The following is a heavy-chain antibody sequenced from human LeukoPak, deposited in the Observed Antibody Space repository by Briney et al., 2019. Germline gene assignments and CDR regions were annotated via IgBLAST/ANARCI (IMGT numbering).Heavy chain of an antibody. D-gene: IGHD6-19*01. CDR3: ARGIAVAYRDYYMDF. CDR1: GDSFSGFY. Sequence: SETLSLTCSVSGDSFSGFYWSWIRQPPGKGLEWIGDILQSGFTNYNPSLKSRVTLSVDTSKNQFSLNLSSVIAADTAVYYCARGIAVAYRDYYMDFWGEGTTVTVSS. J-gene: IGHJ6*03. CDR2: ILQSGFT. V-gene: IGHV4-34*01.